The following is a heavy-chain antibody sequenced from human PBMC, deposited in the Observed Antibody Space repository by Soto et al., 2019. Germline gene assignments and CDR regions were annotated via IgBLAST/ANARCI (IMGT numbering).Heavy chain of an antibody. CDR3: AKDPDSGDYNFSSYHVMEF. V-gene: IGHV3-30*18. CDR1: GFTFSNYD. CDR2: ISYDVSNN. J-gene: IGHJ6*02. D-gene: IGHD4-17*01. Sequence: QVQLVESGGGVVQPGRSLRLSCVASGFTFSNYDMHWVRQAPGKGLEWVALISYDVSNNYYADSVKGRFTISRDNSKKTLYLKMTTLRAEATLVYYVAKDPDSGDYNFSSYHVMEFWGQGTTVTVSS.